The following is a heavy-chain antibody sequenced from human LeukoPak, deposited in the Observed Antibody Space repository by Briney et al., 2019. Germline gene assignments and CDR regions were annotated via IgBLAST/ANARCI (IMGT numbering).Heavy chain of an antibody. J-gene: IGHJ3*02. V-gene: IGHV3-23*01. Sequence: GGSLRLSCAASGITFSSYGMSWVRQAPGKGLEWVSGISGSGGRIYYADSVKGRFTISRDNSKNTLYLQVNTLRAEDTAVYYCARKGPPRNAFDIWGQGTMVTVSS. CDR3: ARKGPPRNAFDI. CDR2: ISGSGGRI. CDR1: GITFSSYG.